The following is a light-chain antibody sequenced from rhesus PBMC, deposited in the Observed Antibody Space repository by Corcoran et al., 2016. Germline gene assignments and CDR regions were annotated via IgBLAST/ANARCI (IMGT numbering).Light chain of an antibody. CDR2: AAS. CDR3: QQHNSYPLT. J-gene: IGKJ4*01. CDR1: QGISSY. Sequence: DIQMTQSPSSLSASVGDRVTITCRASQGISSYLAWYQQKPGKAPKLLIYAASTLQSGVPSRFSGSGSGTDFTLTISSLHPEDFATYYCQQHNSYPLTFGGGTKVELK. V-gene: IGKV1-25*02.